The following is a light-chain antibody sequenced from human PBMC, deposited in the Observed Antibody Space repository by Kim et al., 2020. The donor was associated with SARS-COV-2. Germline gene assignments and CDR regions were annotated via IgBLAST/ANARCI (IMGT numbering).Light chain of an antibody. J-gene: IGKJ2*01. CDR3: QQRSNWSMYT. CDR2: DAS. CDR1: QSVSSY. Sequence: LAPGERATLSCKASQSVSSYLAWYQQKPGQAPRLLIYDASNRATGIPARFSGSGSGTDFTLTISSLEPEDFAVYYCQQRSNWSMYTFGQGTKLEI. V-gene: IGKV3-11*01.